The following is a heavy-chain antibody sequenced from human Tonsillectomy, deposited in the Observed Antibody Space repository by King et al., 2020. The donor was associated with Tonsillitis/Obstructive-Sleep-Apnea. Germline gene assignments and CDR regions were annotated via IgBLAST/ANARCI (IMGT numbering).Heavy chain of an antibody. CDR3: ASVTSAHSTSDAFDI. CDR1: GYTFISHG. CDR2: ISTYNAYT. J-gene: IGHJ3*02. V-gene: IGHV1-18*01. Sequence: VQLVESGAEVKKPGASVKVSCKASGYTFISHGISWVRQAPGQGLEWMGWISTYNAYTNYAQKLKGRVTMTTDTSTSTAYMELRSLRSDDTAVYYCASVTSAHSTSDAFDIWGQGTMVTASS. D-gene: IGHD6-6*01.